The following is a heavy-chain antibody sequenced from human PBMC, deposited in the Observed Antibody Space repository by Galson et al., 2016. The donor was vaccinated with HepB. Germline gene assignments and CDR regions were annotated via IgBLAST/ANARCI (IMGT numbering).Heavy chain of an antibody. CDR3: AKSLTALDF. CDR1: GYTFSSYP. V-gene: IGHV1-46*01. CDR2: ITPDNGNT. Sequence: SVTVSCKASGYTFSSYPIHWVRQAPGQGLEWMGIITPDNGNTVHAQKFQGSVTMTSDTSTSTVYMEVSSLRSEHTAVYYCAKSLTALDFWGQGTVVTVSS. J-gene: IGHJ4*02.